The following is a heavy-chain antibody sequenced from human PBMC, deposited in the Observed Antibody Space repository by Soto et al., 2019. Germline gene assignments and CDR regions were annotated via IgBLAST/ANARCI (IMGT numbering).Heavy chain of an antibody. CDR1: GGSISNYY. D-gene: IGHD3-16*01. CDR2: MYYNGNI. Sequence: SETLSLTCNVSGGSISNYYWTWIRQSPEKGLEWIGYMYYNGNINYNPSLKSRVTISIDTSKNQFSLTLKSVSAADTAVYYCASGGNWFDPWGQGVLVTVS. V-gene: IGHV4-59*01. CDR3: ASGGNWFDP. J-gene: IGHJ5*02.